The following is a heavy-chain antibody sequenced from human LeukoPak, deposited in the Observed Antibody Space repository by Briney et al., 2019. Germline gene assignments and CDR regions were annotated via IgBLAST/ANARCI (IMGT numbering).Heavy chain of an antibody. Sequence: SQTLSLTCTVSGGSISSSNYYWGWIRQPPGKGLEWIGSIYHSGSTYFNPSLKSRVTISVDTSKNQFSLKLSSVTAADTAVYYCARNLRYCSSTSCHDAFDIWGQGTMVTVSS. J-gene: IGHJ3*02. D-gene: IGHD2-2*01. CDR1: GGSISSSNYY. CDR3: ARNLRYCSSTSCHDAFDI. V-gene: IGHV4-39*07. CDR2: IYHSGST.